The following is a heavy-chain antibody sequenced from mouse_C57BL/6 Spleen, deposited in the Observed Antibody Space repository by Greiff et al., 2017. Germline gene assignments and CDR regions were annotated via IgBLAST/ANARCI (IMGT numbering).Heavy chain of an antibody. V-gene: IGHV1-76*01. CDR1: GYPFTDYY. J-gene: IGHJ4*01. CDR2: IYPGSGNT. CDR3: ARSRLLDYAMDY. Sequence: VQLQQSGAELVRPGASVKLSCKASGYPFTDYYINWVKQRPGQGLEWIARIYPGSGNTYYNEKFKGKATLTAEKSSSTAYMQLSSLTSEDSAVYFCARSRLLDYAMDYWGQGTSVTVAS.